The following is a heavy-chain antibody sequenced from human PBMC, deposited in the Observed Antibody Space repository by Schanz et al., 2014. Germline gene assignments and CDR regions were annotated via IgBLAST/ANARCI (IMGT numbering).Heavy chain of an antibody. V-gene: IGHV3-23*04. J-gene: IGHJ6*02. CDR3: AKGMGYCSGGTCYDYYYYGLDV. CDR2: FIVDSGNT. D-gene: IGHD2-15*01. CDR1: GFTFSSYS. Sequence: EVQLVESGGGLVKPGGSLRLSCAASGFTFSSYSMNWVRQAPGKGLEWVSGFIVDSGNTYYANSVKGRFTISRDNSENTLYLQMNSLSADDTAVFYCAKGMGYCSGGTCYDYYYYGLDVWGQGTTVTVSS.